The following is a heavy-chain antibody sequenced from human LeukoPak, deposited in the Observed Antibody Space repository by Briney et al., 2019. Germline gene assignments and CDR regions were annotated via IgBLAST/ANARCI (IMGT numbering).Heavy chain of an antibody. Sequence: GGSLRLSCVASGFTFSSYSMNWVRQAPGKGLEWVSSISSSSSYIYYADSVKGRFTISRDNAKNSLYLQMNSLRAEDTAVYYCARGDYYDTPQPGGDYWGQGTLVTVSS. CDR1: GFTFSSYS. V-gene: IGHV3-21*01. CDR3: ARGDYYDTPQPGGDY. CDR2: ISSSSSYI. J-gene: IGHJ4*02. D-gene: IGHD3-22*01.